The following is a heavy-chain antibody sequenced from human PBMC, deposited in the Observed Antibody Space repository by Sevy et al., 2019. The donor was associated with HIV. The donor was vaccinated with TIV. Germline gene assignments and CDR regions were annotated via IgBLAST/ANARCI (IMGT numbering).Heavy chain of an antibody. V-gene: IGHV3-23*01. Sequence: RGSLRLSCAASEFIFSDYAMNWVRQTPGKGLEWVSSINGKGRSTHYADSVEGRFTISRDNSKNTLYLQMNSLRAEDTAVYYCAKTINSGGGAVPAANYYYYGMDVWGQGTTVIVSS. J-gene: IGHJ6*02. CDR2: INGKGRST. CDR1: EFIFSDYA. CDR3: AKTINSGGGAVPAANYYYYGMDV. D-gene: IGHD2-2*01.